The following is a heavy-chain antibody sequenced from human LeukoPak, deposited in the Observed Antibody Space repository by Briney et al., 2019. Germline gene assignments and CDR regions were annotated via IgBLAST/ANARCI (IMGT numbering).Heavy chain of an antibody. D-gene: IGHD3-22*01. CDR3: ARGKFHYYDSSGYYGYYFGMDV. Sequence: GGSLRLSCAASGFTFSSYAMTWVRQAPGKGLEWVSSISYSGGSTYTADSVKGRFTISRDNSKNTLYLQMNSLRAEDTAVYYCARGKFHYYDSSGYYGYYFGMDVWGQGTTVTVSS. J-gene: IGHJ6*02. V-gene: IGHV3-23*01. CDR2: ISYSGGST. CDR1: GFTFSSYA.